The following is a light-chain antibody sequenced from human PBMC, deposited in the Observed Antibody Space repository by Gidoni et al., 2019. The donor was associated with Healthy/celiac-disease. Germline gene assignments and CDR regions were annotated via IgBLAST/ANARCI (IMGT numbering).Light chain of an antibody. CDR2: DAS. CDR1: QSISSW. CDR3: QQYNSYPVT. J-gene: IGKJ3*01. Sequence: DLQMTQSPSTLSASVGDRVTITCRASQSISSWLAWYQQTPGKAPKLLIYDASSLESGVPSRFSGSGSGTEFTLTISSLQPDDFATYYCQQYNSYPVTFXPXTKVDIK. V-gene: IGKV1-5*01.